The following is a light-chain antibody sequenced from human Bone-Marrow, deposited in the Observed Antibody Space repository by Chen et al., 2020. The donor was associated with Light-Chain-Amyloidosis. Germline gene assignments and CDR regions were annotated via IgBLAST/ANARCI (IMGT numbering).Light chain of an antibody. CDR3: QSADSSGTYEVI. CDR2: IDT. CDR1: DLPTKY. V-gene: IGLV3-25*03. J-gene: IGLJ2*01. Sequence: SSALTQPPPVSVSPGPTARITCSGDDLPTKYAYWYQQKPGQAPVLVIHIDTERPSGISERFSGSSSGTTATLTISGVQAEDEADYHCQSADSSGTYEVIFGGGTKLTVL.